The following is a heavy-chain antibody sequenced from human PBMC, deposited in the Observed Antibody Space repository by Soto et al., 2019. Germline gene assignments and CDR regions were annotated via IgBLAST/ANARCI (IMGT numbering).Heavy chain of an antibody. CDR2: IDPSDSYT. CDR3: ACVLTGPLDYGDVDY. D-gene: IGHD4-17*01. V-gene: IGHV5-10-1*01. Sequence: GESLKISCKGSGYSFTSYWISWVRQMPGKGLEWMGRIDPSDSYTNYSPSFQGHVTISADKSISTAYLQWSSLKASDTAMYYCACVLTGPLDYGDVDYWGQGTLVTVSS. CDR1: GYSFTSYW. J-gene: IGHJ4*02.